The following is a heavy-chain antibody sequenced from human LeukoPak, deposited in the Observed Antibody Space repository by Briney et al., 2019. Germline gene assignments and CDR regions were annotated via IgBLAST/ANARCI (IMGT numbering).Heavy chain of an antibody. CDR1: GYTFADHF. CDR2: INPNSGAT. V-gene: IGHV1-2*02. Sequence: ASVKVSCKASGYTFADHFIHWVRQAPGQGLEWMGWINPNSGATNYAQNFQGRVTMTSDTSITTAYMELTSLTLNDTAVYYCAREGWEPNFDQWGQGTLVTVSS. D-gene: IGHD1-26*01. J-gene: IGHJ4*02. CDR3: AREGWEPNFDQ.